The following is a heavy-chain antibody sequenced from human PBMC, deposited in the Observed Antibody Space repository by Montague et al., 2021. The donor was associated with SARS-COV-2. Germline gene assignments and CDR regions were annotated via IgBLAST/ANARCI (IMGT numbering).Heavy chain of an antibody. J-gene: IGHJ4*02. CDR1: GFTFSSYA. V-gene: IGHV3-30-3*01. CDR3: ARGTGISSGWFDY. D-gene: IGHD6-19*01. Sequence: SLRLSCAASGFTFSSYAMHWVRQAPGKGLEWAAVISYDGSNKYYADSVEGRFTISRDNSKNTLYLQMNSLRAEDTAVYYCARGTGISSGWFDYWGQGTLVTVSS. CDR2: ISYDGSNK.